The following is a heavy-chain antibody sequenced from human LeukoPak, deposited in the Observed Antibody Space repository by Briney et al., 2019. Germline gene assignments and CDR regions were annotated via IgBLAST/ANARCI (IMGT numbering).Heavy chain of an antibody. D-gene: IGHD3-16*01. J-gene: IGHJ4*02. Sequence: GGSLRLSCVASGFIFSNNGMTWVRQTPGKGLEWVATISSFGTEYAASVKGRFTISRDNSKNTLYLQMNSLRGDDSALYYCVAAGGNRSWSQGSPVTVSS. CDR2: ISSFGT. CDR3: VAAGGNRS. CDR1: GFIFSNNG. V-gene: IGHV3-23*01.